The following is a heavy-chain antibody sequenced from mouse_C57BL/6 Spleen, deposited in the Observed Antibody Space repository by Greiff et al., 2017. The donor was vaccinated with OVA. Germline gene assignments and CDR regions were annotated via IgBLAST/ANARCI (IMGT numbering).Heavy chain of an antibody. V-gene: IGHV1-26*01. D-gene: IGHD2-1*01. J-gene: IGHJ2*01. CDR3: ARPSTNPYFDY. Sequence: VQLQQSGPELVKPGASVKISCKASGYTFTDYYMNWVKQSHGKSLEWIGDINPNNGGTSYNQKFKGKATLTVDKSSSTAYMELRSLTSEDSAVYYCARPSTNPYFDYWGQGTTLTVSS. CDR2: INPNNGGT. CDR1: GYTFTDYY.